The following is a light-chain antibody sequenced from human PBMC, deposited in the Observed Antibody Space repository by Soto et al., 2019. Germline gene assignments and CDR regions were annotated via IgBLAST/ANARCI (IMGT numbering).Light chain of an antibody. CDR3: QQYNNWPLT. V-gene: IGKV3-15*01. CDR1: QSVSSN. CDR2: GAS. Sequence: ENVLTQSPGTLSLSPGERATLSCRASQSVSSNFLAWYQQKPGQAPRLLIYGASSRATGIPVRFSGSGSGTEFTLTISSLQSEDFAVYYCQQYNNWPLTFGQGTRLEI. J-gene: IGKJ5*01.